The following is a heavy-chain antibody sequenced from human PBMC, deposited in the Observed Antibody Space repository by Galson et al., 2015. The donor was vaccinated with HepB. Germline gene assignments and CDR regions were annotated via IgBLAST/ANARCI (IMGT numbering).Heavy chain of an antibody. CDR1: GYSFTDYY. V-gene: IGHV1-2*06. CDR2: MNPNSGDA. Sequence: QSGAEMKKPGASVKASCKASGYSFTDYYMHWVRQAPGQGLEWMGRMNPNSGDADCAQKFRGRVTMTRDTSISTAYMELSNLRSDDTAVYYCARPPYCSGGVCYDYWGQGTLVTVSS. D-gene: IGHD2-15*01. J-gene: IGHJ4*02. CDR3: ARPPYCSGGVCYDY.